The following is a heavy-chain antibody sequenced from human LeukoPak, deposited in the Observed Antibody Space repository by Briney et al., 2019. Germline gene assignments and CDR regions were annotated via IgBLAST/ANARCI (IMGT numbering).Heavy chain of an antibody. D-gene: IGHD3-10*01. Sequence: GGSLRLSCSASGLTADSSHMCWVRQAPGKGLEWVSAISGSGGSTYYADSVKGRFTISRDNSKNTLYLQMNSLRAEDTAVYYCASITMVRGDPNDYWGQGTLVTVSS. CDR3: ASITMVRGDPNDY. J-gene: IGHJ4*02. CDR2: ISGSGGST. CDR1: GLTADSSH. V-gene: IGHV3-23*01.